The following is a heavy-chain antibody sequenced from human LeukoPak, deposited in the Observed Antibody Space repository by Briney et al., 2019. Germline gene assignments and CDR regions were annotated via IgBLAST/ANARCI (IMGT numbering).Heavy chain of an antibody. J-gene: IGHJ5*01. CDR2: ITGSGGNT. D-gene: IGHD2-8*02. Sequence: GGSLRLSCAASGFIFDNFAMSWVRQAPGKGLEWVATITGSGGNTYYADSVEGRFTISRDNVDNVVYLEMNGLRAEDTATYYCARVAVSGPTGWFDSWGQGTLVIVSS. CDR3: ARVAVSGPTGWFDS. CDR1: GFIFDNFA. V-gene: IGHV3-23*01.